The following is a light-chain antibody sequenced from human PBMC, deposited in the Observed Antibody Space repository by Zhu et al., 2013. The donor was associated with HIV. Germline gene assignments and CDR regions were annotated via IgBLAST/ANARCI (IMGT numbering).Light chain of an antibody. CDR1: QSVSSSY. CDR3: QQCGNWPCS. Sequence: EIVLTQSPGTLSLSPGERATLSCRASQSVSSSYLAWYQQKPGQAPRLLIYDASNRATGIPARFSGSGSGTDFSLTISSLEPEDFAVYYCQQCGNWPCSFGQGTRLEI. V-gene: IGKV3D-20*02. J-gene: IGKJ2*04. CDR2: DAS.